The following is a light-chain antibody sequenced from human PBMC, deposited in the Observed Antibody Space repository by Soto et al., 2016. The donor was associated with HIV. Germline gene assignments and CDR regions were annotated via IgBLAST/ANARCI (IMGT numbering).Light chain of an antibody. J-gene: IGLJ3*02. V-gene: IGLV3-21*02. Sequence: SYELTQPPSMSEAPGQTARITCGGYNIGSNSVHWYQQKPGQAPVLVVYDDSDRPSGIPERFSGSNSGNTATLTISRVEAGDEADYYCQVWDSHNDMGVFGGGTKLTVL. CDR2: DDS. CDR1: NIGSNS. CDR3: QVWDSHNDMGV.